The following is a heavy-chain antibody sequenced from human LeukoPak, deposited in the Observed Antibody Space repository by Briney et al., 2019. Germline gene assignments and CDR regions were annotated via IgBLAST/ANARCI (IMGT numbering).Heavy chain of an antibody. Sequence: SQTLSLTCTVSGDSISSGSYYWSWIRQPAGKGLEWIGRIYTSGSTNYNPSLKSRVTISVDTSKNQFSLKLSSVTAADTAVYYCARDSPPPDYYDSSGSSDAFDIWGQGTMVTVSS. J-gene: IGHJ3*02. V-gene: IGHV4-61*02. CDR2: IYTSGST. CDR1: GDSISSGSYY. CDR3: ARDSPPPDYYDSSGSSDAFDI. D-gene: IGHD3-22*01.